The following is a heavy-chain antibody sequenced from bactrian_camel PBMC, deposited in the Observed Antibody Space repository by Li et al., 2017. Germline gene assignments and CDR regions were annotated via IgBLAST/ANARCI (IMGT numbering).Heavy chain of an antibody. Sequence: QLVESGGGSVQVGGSLRLSCKGSGYTYSSYCMIWFRLVPGKEREGVAAIDSVGSTMYADSIKGRFTISKDNGKNTLYLEMNSLKPENTAMYFCAAFRCLHGVELEPSQLRYWGQGTQVTVS. CDR3: AAFRCLHGVELEPSQLRY. CDR1: GYTYSSYC. CDR2: IDSVGST. V-gene: IGHV3S26*01. J-gene: IGHJ4*01. D-gene: IGHD7*01.